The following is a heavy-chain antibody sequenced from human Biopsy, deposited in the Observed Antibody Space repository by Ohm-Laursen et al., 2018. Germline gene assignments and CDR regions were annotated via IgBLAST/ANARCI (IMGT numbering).Heavy chain of an antibody. CDR2: IYYSGRT. Sequence: SQTLSLTCTVSGGSINSGGYYWSWIRQHPGKGLEWIGYIYYSGRTYYNPSLKSRLSISVDTSKNQFSLRLSSVTAADTAVYYCAREVLGDCSGGSCYHDAFDIWGQGTMVTVSS. D-gene: IGHD2-15*01. CDR1: GGSINSGGYY. J-gene: IGHJ3*02. CDR3: AREVLGDCSGGSCYHDAFDI. V-gene: IGHV4-31*03.